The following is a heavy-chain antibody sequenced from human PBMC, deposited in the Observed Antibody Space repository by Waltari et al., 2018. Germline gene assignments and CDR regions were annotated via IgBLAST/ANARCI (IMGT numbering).Heavy chain of an antibody. CDR1: GASISSSSNY. CDR3: AREDSDNSDNAFDI. D-gene: IGHD3-22*01. CDR2: IDYIGRT. J-gene: IGHJ3*02. V-gene: IGHV4-39*02. Sequence: QLQLQESGPGLVRPSETLFLTCAVSGASISSSSNYWGWIRQPPGRGLEWVGSIDYIGRTYYNPSLKRRVTTSVDVSKNQCSLKLTSVTAADTSMYYCAREDSDNSDNAFDIWGQGTMVTVSS.